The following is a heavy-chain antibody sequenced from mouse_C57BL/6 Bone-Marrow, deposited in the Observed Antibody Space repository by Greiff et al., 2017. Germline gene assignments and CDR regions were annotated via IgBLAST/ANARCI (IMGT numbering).Heavy chain of an antibody. CDR1: GYTFTSYW. CDR3: ARHYYRNDWYFDV. CDR2: IYPGGGST. D-gene: IGHD2-14*01. V-gene: IGHV1-55*01. Sequence: QVQLQQPGAELVKPGASVTMSCKASGYTFTSYWITWVKKRPGRGLEWIGYIYPGGGSTNSNEKFKSKATLTVDTSSSTAHMQFSSLTSEDPAVYYCARHYYRNDWYFDVWGRGTTVTVSS. J-gene: IGHJ1*03.